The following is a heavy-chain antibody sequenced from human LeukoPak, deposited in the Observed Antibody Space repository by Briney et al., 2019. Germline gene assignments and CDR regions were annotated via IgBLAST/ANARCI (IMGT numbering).Heavy chain of an antibody. V-gene: IGHV3-74*01. J-gene: IGHJ4*02. CDR3: SRALGGGTTG. D-gene: IGHD3-3*01. Sequence: PGGSLRLSCAGSGFTFGSDWMHWVRQAPGKGLVWISRISGDGSSTAYAGSVKGRFSISRDNAKNMLYLQMNSLRAEDTAIYYCSRALGGGTTGWGQGTLVTVS. CDR1: GFTFGSDW. CDR2: ISGDGSST.